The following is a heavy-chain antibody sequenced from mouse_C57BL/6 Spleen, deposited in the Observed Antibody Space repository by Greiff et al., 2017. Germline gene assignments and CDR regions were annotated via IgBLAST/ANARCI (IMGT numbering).Heavy chain of an antibody. D-gene: IGHD2-5*01. V-gene: IGHV5-4*01. J-gene: IGHJ2*01. CDR1: GFTFSSYA. Sequence: EVQGVESGGGLVKPGGSLKLSCAASGFTFSSYAMSWVRQTPEKRPEWVATISDGGSYTYYPDNVKGRFTISRDNAKNNLYLQMSHLKSEDTAMYYCARAYYSNSFDYWGQGTTLTVSS. CDR2: ISDGGSYT. CDR3: ARAYYSNSFDY.